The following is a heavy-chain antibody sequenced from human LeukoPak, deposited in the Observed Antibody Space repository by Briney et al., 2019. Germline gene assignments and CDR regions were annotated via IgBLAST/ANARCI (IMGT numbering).Heavy chain of an antibody. CDR3: VRGSVQVGMGERYFDF. D-gene: IGHD2-8*02. Sequence: SETLSLTCTVSGGSISSYYYWTWIRQPPGKGLEWIVYIFYTGSTNYNPSLKSRVTISLDTSKNQFSPKLSSATAADTAVYYCVRGSVQVGMGERYFDFWGQGTLVSVSS. CDR2: IFYTGST. J-gene: IGHJ4*02. CDR1: GGSISSYYY. V-gene: IGHV4-59*01.